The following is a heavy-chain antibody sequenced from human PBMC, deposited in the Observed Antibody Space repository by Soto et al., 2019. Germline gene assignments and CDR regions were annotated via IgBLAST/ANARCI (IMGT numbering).Heavy chain of an antibody. V-gene: IGHV4-59*08. CDR2: IYYSGST. J-gene: IGHJ6*03. D-gene: IGHD2-21*01. CDR1: GGSISSYY. CDR3: ARLVVGMTYRFYYYYMDV. Sequence: PSETLSLTCTVSGGSISSYYWSWIRQPPGKGLEWIGYIYYSGSTNYNPSLKSRVTISVDTSKNQFSLKLSSVTAADTAVYYCARLVVGMTYRFYYYYMDVWGKGTTVTVSS.